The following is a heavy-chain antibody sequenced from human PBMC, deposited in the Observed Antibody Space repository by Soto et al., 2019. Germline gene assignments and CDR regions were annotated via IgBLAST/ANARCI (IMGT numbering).Heavy chain of an antibody. CDR3: ARGGISHWAYFYYMDV. D-gene: IGHD2-21*01. V-gene: IGHV4-30-2*01. J-gene: IGHJ6*03. CDR2: INHRGSI. CDR1: GGSISSGGYS. Sequence: SETLSLTCAVSGGSISSGGYSWSWIRQPPGMELEWIGEINHRGSINYNPSLKSRVTMSVDTSKNQFSLTLNSVTAADTATYYCARGGISHWAYFYYMDVWDRGTTVTVSS.